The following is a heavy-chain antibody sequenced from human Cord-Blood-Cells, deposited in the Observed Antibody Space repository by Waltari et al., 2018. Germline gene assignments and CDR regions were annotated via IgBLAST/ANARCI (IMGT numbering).Heavy chain of an antibody. Sequence: QVQLVQSGAEVKKPGASVKVSCKASGYTFTGYYMPWVRQAPGQGLEWMGWINPNSGGTNYAQKFQGWVTMTRDTSISTAYMELSRLRSDDTAVYYCARSGYCSSTSCYSDYWGLGTLVTISS. CDR3: ARSGYCSSTSCYSDY. J-gene: IGHJ4*02. V-gene: IGHV1-2*04. CDR2: INPNSGGT. D-gene: IGHD2-2*01. CDR1: GYTFTGYY.